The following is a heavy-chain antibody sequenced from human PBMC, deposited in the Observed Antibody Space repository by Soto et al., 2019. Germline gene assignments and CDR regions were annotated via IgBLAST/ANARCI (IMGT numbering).Heavy chain of an antibody. CDR1: GFTLSNAW. Sequence: PGGSLRLSCAASGFTLSNAWMIWVRQAPGKGMEWVGRIKSNLDGATTDYAAPVKGRFTISRDDSKNTLYLQMNSLKTEDTAVYYCTTDSRHLFDYWGQGTRVTVS. CDR3: TTDSRHLFDY. V-gene: IGHV3-15*01. J-gene: IGHJ4*02. CDR2: IKSNLDGATT.